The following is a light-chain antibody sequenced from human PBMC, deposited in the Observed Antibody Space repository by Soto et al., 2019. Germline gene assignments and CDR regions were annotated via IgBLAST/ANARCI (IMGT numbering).Light chain of an antibody. Sequence: DIQMTKSPSTLSASVGDRVTITCRASQSSSSWLAWYRQKPGEAPKLLIYEGSTLERGVPSRYSGSGSGKEFTLTISSLQPDDFSTLYGQQYNTYSRTFGQATKV. CDR1: QSSSSW. V-gene: IGKV1-5*03. J-gene: IGKJ1*01. CDR2: EGS. CDR3: QQYNTYSRT.